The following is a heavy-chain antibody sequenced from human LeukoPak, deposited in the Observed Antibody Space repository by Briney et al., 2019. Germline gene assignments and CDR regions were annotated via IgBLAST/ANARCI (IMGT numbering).Heavy chain of an antibody. V-gene: IGHV4-34*01. CDR3: ARGGDIAYYFDY. CDR1: GGSFSGYY. Sequence: SETLSLTCAVYGGSFSGYYWSWIRQPPGKGLEWIGEINHSGSTNYNPSLKSRVTISVDTSKNQFSLKLSSVTAADTAVYYCARGGDIAYYFDYWGQGTLVTVSS. D-gene: IGHD2-15*01. J-gene: IGHJ4*02. CDR2: INHSGST.